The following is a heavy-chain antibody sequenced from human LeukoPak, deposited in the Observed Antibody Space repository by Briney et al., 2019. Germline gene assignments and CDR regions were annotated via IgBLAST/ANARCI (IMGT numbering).Heavy chain of an antibody. CDR2: INPNSGGT. J-gene: IGHJ3*02. CDR1: GYTFTGYY. CDR3: ARVTPDDSSGYYIPDAFDI. V-gene: IGHV1-2*02. Sequence: VASVNVSCKSSGYTFTGYYLHWVRLAPGQGVEWMGWINPNSGGTNYAQKFQGRVTMTRDTSISTASMELSRLRSDDTAVYYCARVTPDDSSGYYIPDAFDIWGEGTMVTVSS. D-gene: IGHD3-22*01.